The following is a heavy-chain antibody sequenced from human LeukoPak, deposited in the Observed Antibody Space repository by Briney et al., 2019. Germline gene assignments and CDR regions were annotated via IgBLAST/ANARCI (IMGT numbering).Heavy chain of an antibody. CDR1: GFTFSNYN. CDR2: ITRGSIYT. Sequence: GGSLRLSCAASGFTFSNYNMNWVRQTPGKGLEWVSSITRGSIYTFYADSVKGRFTISRDNSKKTLYLQMNSLRAEDTAVYYCARGLAVAGTGFDYWGQGTLVTVSS. V-gene: IGHV3-21*01. D-gene: IGHD6-19*01. CDR3: ARGLAVAGTGFDY. J-gene: IGHJ4*02.